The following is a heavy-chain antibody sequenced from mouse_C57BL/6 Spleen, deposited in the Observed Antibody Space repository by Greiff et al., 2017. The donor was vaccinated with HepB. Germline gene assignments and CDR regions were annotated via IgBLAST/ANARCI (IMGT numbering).Heavy chain of an antibody. V-gene: IGHV3-1*01. CDR2: ISYSGST. CDR1: GYSITSGYD. J-gene: IGHJ3*01. CDR3: ARGGYVEGFAY. D-gene: IGHD2-2*01. Sequence: EVQLQESGPGMVKPSQSLSLTCTVTGYSITSGYDWHWIRHFPGNKLEWMGYISYSGSTNYNPSLKSRISITHDTSKNHFFLKLNSVTTEDTATYYCARGGYVEGFAYWGQGTLVTVSA.